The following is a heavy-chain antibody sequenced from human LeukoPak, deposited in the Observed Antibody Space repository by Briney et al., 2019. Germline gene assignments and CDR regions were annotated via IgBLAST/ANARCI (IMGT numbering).Heavy chain of an antibody. CDR3: ARDDNYYDTSGHFFDAFTL. CDR2: IRKDESVK. CDR1: GFTFSTYW. V-gene: IGHV3-7*01. J-gene: IGHJ3*01. Sequence: GGSLRLSCAASGFTFSTYWMSWVRRAPGKGLEWVANIRKDESVKHYVDSVKGRFTISRDNAKNLLYLQMNSLRVEDTAVYFCARDDNYYDTSGHFFDAFTLWGQGTMVTVSS. D-gene: IGHD3-22*01.